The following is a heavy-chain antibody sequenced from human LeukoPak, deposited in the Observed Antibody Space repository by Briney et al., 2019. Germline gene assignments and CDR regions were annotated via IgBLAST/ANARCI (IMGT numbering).Heavy chain of an antibody. J-gene: IGHJ4*02. Sequence: GASVKVSCKASGYTFTSYYMHWVRQAPGQGLEWMGIINPSGGSTSYAQKFQGRVTMTRDTSTSTVYMELSSLRSEDTAVYYCARDPMEQRLVRPIYYFDYWGQGTLVTVSS. V-gene: IGHV1-46*01. D-gene: IGHD6-13*01. CDR2: INPSGGST. CDR3: ARDPMEQRLVRPIYYFDY. CDR1: GYTFTSYY.